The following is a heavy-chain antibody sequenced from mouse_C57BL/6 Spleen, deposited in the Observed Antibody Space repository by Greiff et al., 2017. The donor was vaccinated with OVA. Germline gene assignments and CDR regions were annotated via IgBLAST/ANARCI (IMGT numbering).Heavy chain of an antibody. J-gene: IGHJ2*01. CDR1: GFTFSSYG. CDR2: ISSGGSYT. CDR3: ARQEGTCFDY. V-gene: IGHV5-6*01. Sequence: VQLKESGGDLVKPGGSLKLSCAASGFTFSSYGMSWVRQTPDKRLEWVATISSGGSYTYYPDSVKGRFTISRDNAKNTLYLQMSSLKSEDTAMYYCARQEGTCFDYWGQGTTLTVSS.